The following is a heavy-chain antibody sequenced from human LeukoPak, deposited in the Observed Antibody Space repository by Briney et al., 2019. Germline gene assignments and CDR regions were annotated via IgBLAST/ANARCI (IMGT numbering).Heavy chain of an antibody. CDR3: AKDRTLYSSGYFDY. D-gene: IGHD3-22*01. J-gene: IGHJ4*02. Sequence: GGSLRLSCAAYAFTFTSYAMSWVRPAPGKGLEWVSAISGSGGSTYYAGSVKGRFTIFRDNSKNTLYLQMISLRAEDTAVYYCAKDRTLYSSGYFDYWGQGTLVTVSS. V-gene: IGHV3-23*01. CDR1: AFTFTSYA. CDR2: ISGSGGST.